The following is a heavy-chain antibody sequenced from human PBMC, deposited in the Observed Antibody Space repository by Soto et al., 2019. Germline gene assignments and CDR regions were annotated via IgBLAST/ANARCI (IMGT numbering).Heavy chain of an antibody. CDR2: INPNSGGT. CDR3: ARDSSGWYVAFDI. V-gene: IGHV1-2*02. D-gene: IGHD6-19*01. J-gene: IGHJ3*02. Sequence: ASVKVSCRASGYTFTGYYMHWVRQAPGQGLEWMGWINPNSGGTNYAQKFQGRVTMTRDTSISTAYMELSRLRSDDTAVYYCARDSSGWYVAFDIWGQGIMVTVSS. CDR1: GYTFTGYY.